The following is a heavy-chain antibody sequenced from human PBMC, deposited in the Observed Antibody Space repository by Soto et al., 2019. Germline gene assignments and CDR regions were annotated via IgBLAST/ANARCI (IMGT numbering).Heavy chain of an antibody. CDR1: GGSISSGGYS. D-gene: IGHD3-22*01. V-gene: IGHV4-30-2*01. Sequence: SETLSLTCAVSGGSISSGGYSWSWIRQPPGKGLEWIGYIYHSGSTYYNPSLKSRVTISVDRSKNQFSLKLTSVTAADTAVYYCARGVGLLRKVEFDYWGQGTLVTVSS. CDR2: IYHSGST. J-gene: IGHJ4*02. CDR3: ARGVGLLRKVEFDY.